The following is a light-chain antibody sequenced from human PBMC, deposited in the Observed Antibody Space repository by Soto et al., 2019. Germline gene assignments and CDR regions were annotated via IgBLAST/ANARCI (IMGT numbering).Light chain of an antibody. CDR3: QKSNSAPFS. Sequence: DIQLTQSPSTLSASVGDRVTITCRASQAISNYLSWYQQKPWKVPQLLIYFASTLQSWVPSRFSGSGSGTEFTLTISSLQPEDVATYYCQKSNSAPFSFGPGTKADLK. CDR2: FAS. V-gene: IGKV1-27*01. J-gene: IGKJ3*01. CDR1: QAISNY.